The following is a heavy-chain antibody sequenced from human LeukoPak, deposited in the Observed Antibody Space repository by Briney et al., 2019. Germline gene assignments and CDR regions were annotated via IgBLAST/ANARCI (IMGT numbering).Heavy chain of an antibody. J-gene: IGHJ5*02. CDR3: ARARVAARRGWFDP. V-gene: IGHV1-8*03. CDR1: GYTFTSYD. CDR2: MNPNSGNT. D-gene: IGHD6-6*01. Sequence: GASVKVSCKASGYTFTSYDINWVRQATGQGLEWMGWMNPNSGNTGYAQKFQGRVTITRNTSISTAYMELSSLRSEDTAVYYCARARVAARRGWFDPWGQGTLVTVSS.